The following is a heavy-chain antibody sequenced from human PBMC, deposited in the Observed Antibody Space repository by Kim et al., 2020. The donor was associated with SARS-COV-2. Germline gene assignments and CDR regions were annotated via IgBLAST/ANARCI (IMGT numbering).Heavy chain of an antibody. Sequence: STYYAASVKGRFTISRGNPKDTLSLQMNSLRAEDSAVYYCATRYNLAYGSWGQGTLVTVSS. CDR2: ST. CDR3: ATRYNLAYGS. J-gene: IGHJ5*02. D-gene: IGHD3-16*01. V-gene: IGHV3-23*01.